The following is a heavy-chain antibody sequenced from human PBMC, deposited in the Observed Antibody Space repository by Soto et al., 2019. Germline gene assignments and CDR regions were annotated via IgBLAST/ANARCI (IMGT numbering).Heavy chain of an antibody. D-gene: IGHD3-22*01. V-gene: IGHV2-5*02. Sequence: QIILKESGPTLVKPTQTLTLTCTFSGFSLSTSGVGVGWIRQPPGKALEWLALIYWDDNKRYSPSLKTRLTITKDTSKNQVVLTMTNMDPVDTATYYCAHRIVTNNWFDPWGQGTLVTVSS. CDR1: GFSLSTSGVG. J-gene: IGHJ5*02. CDR3: AHRIVTNNWFDP. CDR2: IYWDDNK.